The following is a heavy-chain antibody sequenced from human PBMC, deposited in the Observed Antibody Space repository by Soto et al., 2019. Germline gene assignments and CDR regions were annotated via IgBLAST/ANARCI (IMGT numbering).Heavy chain of an antibody. J-gene: IGHJ3*02. CDR2: ISSNGGST. Sequence: PGGSLRLSCAASGFTVSSYAMHWVRQAPGKGLEYVSAISSNGGSTYCANSVKGRFTISRDNSKNTLYLQMGSLRAEDMAVYYYAREKTYYDILASNDAFDIWGQGTMVTVSS. D-gene: IGHD3-9*01. CDR1: GFTVSSYA. V-gene: IGHV3-64*01. CDR3: AREKTYYDILASNDAFDI.